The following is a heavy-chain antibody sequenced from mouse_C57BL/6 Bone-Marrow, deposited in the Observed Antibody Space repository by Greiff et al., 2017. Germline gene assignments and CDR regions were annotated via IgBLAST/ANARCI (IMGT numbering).Heavy chain of an antibody. V-gene: IGHV1-81*01. Sequence: QVQLQQSGAVLARPGASVKLSCKASGYTFTSYGISWVKQRTGQGLEWIGEIYPRSGNTSYNEKFKGKAKLTADKSSSTAYMGLRSLKSEGSAVYFCARNYGSLVLYDYGGQGTALTVSS. J-gene: IGHJ2*01. D-gene: IGHD1-1*01. CDR3: ARNYGSLVLYDY. CDR2: IYPRSGNT. CDR1: GYTFTSYG.